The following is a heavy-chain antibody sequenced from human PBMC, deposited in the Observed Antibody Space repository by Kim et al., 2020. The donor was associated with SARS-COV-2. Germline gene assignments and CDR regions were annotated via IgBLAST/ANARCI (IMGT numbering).Heavy chain of an antibody. CDR2: INSDGSST. Sequence: GGSLRLSCAASGFTFSSYWMHWVRQAPGKGLVWVSRINSDGSSTSYADSVKGRFTISRDNAKNTLYLQMNSLRAEDTAVYYCARGSGWYALGYYFDYWGQGTLVTVSS. CDR3: ARGSGWYALGYYFDY. CDR1: GFTFSSYW. V-gene: IGHV3-74*01. D-gene: IGHD6-19*01. J-gene: IGHJ4*02.